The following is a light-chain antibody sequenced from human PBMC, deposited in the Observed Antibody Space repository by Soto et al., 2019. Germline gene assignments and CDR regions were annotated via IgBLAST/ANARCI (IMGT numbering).Light chain of an antibody. J-gene: IGLJ1*01. Sequence: QSVLTQPASVSGSPGQSITFSCTGTSSDVGGYNYVSWYQQHPGKAPKLLIYDVSNRPSGVSNRFSGSKSGNTASLTISGLQAEDEADYYCSSYSSSITPYVFGTGTKLTVL. CDR1: SSDVGGYNY. V-gene: IGLV2-14*01. CDR2: DVS. CDR3: SSYSSSITPYV.